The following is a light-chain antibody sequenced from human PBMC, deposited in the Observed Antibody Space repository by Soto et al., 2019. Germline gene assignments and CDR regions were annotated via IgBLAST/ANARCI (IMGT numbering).Light chain of an antibody. CDR1: QSVSSSY. J-gene: IGKJ1*01. CDR2: GAS. Sequence: EIVLTQSSGTLSLSPGERATFSCRAIQSVSSSYIAWYQQKRGQAPRRLIYGASIRATGIPDRFSGSGSGTDFTLTISRLEPEDFALYYCQQYHTSPLTFGQGTKVDIK. CDR3: QQYHTSPLT. V-gene: IGKV3-20*01.